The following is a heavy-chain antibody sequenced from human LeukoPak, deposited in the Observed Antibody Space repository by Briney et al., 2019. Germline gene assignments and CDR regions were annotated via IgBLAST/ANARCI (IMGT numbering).Heavy chain of an antibody. D-gene: IGHD6-13*01. V-gene: IGHV5-51*01. CDR1: GYSFTSYW. CDR2: IYPGDSDT. Sequence: GESLKISCKGSGYSFTSYWIGWVRQMPGKGLEWMGIIYPGDSDTRYSPSFQGQVTISADKSISTAYLQWSSLKASDTAMYYCARSIAAAGTYGGMDVWGQGTTVTVSS. J-gene: IGHJ6*02. CDR3: ARSIAAAGTYGGMDV.